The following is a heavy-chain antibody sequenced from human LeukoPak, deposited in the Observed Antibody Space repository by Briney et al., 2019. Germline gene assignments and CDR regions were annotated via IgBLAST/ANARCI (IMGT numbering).Heavy chain of an antibody. Sequence: PGGSLRLSCAASGFTFTEYSTIWVRQAAGKGLGWVSFISDIGDRSNSIHYEDSVKGRFTICRDNAERSVYLQMNRLRADDTADYYCARVRGPTLKTCYMDVWGTGTTVTVSS. CDR1: GFTFTEYS. J-gene: IGHJ6*03. CDR3: ARVRGPTLKTCYMDV. D-gene: IGHD3-10*01. CDR2: ISDIGDRSNSI. V-gene: IGHV3-48*04.